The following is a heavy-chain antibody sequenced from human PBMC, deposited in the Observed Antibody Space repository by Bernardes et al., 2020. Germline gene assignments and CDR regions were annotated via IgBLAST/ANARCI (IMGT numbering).Heavy chain of an antibody. V-gene: IGHV1-2*02. D-gene: IGHD6-6*01. CDR2: INPNSGGA. CDR1: GYTFTVYY. Sequence: ASVKVSCKASGYTFTVYYIHWVRQAPGQGLEWMGWINPNSGGADYAQKFRGRVTMTRGTSISTAYMELNRLRSDDTAGYYWVRFGGNSSPYYWGEGTLVTGS. CDR3: VRFGGNSSPYY. J-gene: IGHJ4*02.